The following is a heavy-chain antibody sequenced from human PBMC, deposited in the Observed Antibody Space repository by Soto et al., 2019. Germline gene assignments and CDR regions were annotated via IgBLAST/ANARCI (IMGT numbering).Heavy chain of an antibody. CDR1: GGSVSSGSYY. V-gene: IGHV4-61*01. D-gene: IGHD3-10*01. J-gene: IGHJ4*02. CDR3: ARVSLGVRRQFDY. Sequence: PSETLSLTCTVSGGSVSSGSYYWSWIRQPPGKGLEWIGYIYYSGSTNYNPSLKSRVTISVDTSKNQFSLKLSSVTAADTAVYYCARVSLGVRRQFDYWGQGTLVTVSS. CDR2: IYYSGST.